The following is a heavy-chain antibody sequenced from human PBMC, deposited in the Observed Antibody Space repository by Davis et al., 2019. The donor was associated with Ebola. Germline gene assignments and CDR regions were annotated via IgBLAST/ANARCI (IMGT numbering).Heavy chain of an antibody. J-gene: IGHJ4*02. CDR3: ARIGSRGWNHPVEYYFDH. V-gene: IGHV4-39*01. CDR1: GGSISSSYYY. CDR2: VFFSGST. Sequence: MPSETLSLTCTVSGGSISSSYYYWGWIRQPPGKGLEWIGSVFFSGSTHYNPSLKSRVTISVDTSKNQFSLKLSSVTAADTAVYYCARIGSRGWNHPVEYYFDHWGQGTLVTVSS. D-gene: IGHD1-14*01.